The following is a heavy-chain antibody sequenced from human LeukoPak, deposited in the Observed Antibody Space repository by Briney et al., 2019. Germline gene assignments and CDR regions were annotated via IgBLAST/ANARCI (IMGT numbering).Heavy chain of an antibody. D-gene: IGHD2-8*02. V-gene: IGHV5-51*01. CDR1: GYSFTDYW. CDR3: ARKKGYADAWWDS. J-gene: IGHJ5*02. Sequence: GESLKISCEGSGYSFTDYWIGWVRQMPDEGLEWMGIIYPGDSDTRYSPSFQGQVTMSADKSISTTYLQWSSLRASDTAIYYCARKKGYADAWWDSWGQGTLVTVSS. CDR2: IYPGDSDT.